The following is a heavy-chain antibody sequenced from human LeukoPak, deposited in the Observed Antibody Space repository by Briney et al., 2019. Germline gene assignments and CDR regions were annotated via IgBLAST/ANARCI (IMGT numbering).Heavy chain of an antibody. CDR3: ARVRTRWAFDI. J-gene: IGHJ3*02. V-gene: IGHV4-34*01. CDR2: INHSGST. CDR1: GGSFSGYY. D-gene: IGHD1-14*01. Sequence: SETLSLTCAAYGGSFSGYYWSWIRQPPGKGLEWIGEINHSGSTNYNPSLKSRVTISVDTSKNQFSLKLSSVTAADTAVYYCARVRTRWAFDIWGQGTMVTVSS.